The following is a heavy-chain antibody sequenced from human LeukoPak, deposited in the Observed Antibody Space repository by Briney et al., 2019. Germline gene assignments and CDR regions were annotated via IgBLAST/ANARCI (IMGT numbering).Heavy chain of an antibody. J-gene: IGHJ4*02. Sequence: PSETLSLTCTVSGGSISSYYWSWIRQPPGKGLEWIGYIYYSGSTNYNPSLKSRVTISVDTSKNQFCLKLSSVTAADTAVYYCARGHYDSSGYYLYYFDYWGQGTLVTVSS. D-gene: IGHD3-22*01. CDR2: IYYSGST. CDR1: GGSISSYY. CDR3: ARGHYDSSGYYLYYFDY. V-gene: IGHV4-59*01.